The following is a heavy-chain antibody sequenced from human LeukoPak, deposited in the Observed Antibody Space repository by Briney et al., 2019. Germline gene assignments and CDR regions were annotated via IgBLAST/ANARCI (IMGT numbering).Heavy chain of an antibody. D-gene: IGHD3-22*01. CDR1: GYTFTSYY. CDR2: INPNSGGT. Sequence: GASVKVSCKASGYTFTSYYMHWVRQAPGQGLEWMGRINPNSGGTNYAQKFQGRVTMTRDTSISTAYMELSRLRSDDTAVYYCARGYYDSSGYSTIDAFDIWGQGTMVTVSS. V-gene: IGHV1-2*06. CDR3: ARGYYDSSGYSTIDAFDI. J-gene: IGHJ3*02.